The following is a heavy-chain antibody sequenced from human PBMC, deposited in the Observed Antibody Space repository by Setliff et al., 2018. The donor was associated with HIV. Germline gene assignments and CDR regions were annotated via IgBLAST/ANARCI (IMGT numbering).Heavy chain of an antibody. CDR1: GGSFSGYY. CDR3: ARGPRYYDILTGPYYYYYYMDV. CDR2: INHSGST. D-gene: IGHD3-9*01. Sequence: LSLTCAVYGGSFSGYYWSWIRQPPGKGLEWIGEINHSGSTNYNPSLKSRVTISVDTSKNQFSLKLSSVTAADMAVYYCARGPRYYDILTGPYYYYYYMDVWGKGTTVTVSS. J-gene: IGHJ6*03. V-gene: IGHV4-34*01.